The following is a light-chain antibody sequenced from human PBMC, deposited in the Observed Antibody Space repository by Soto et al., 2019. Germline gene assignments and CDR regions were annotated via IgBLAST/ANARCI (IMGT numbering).Light chain of an antibody. J-gene: IGKJ4*01. V-gene: IGKV3-20*01. CDR2: GGS. CDR3: QQYGSSPLT. Sequence: EIVLTQSPGTLSLSPGDRATLSCRASQSISSNFLAWYQHKPGQSPRLLIYGGSTRVTGIPDRFSGSGSGTDFTLTISRLEPEDFAVYYCQQYGSSPLTFGGGTKVDIK. CDR1: QSISSNF.